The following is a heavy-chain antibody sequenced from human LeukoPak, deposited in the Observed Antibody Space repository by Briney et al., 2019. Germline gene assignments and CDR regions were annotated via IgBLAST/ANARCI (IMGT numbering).Heavy chain of an antibody. D-gene: IGHD3-10*01. CDR3: ANLPRGDY. J-gene: IGHJ4*02. CDR2: IYSSGST. Sequence: PGGSLRLSCAASGFTVSSNYMTWVRQAPGKGLEWVSIIYSSGSTYYADSLKGRFTISRDNSKNTVYLQMSGQRAEDTAVYYCANLPRGDYWGQGTLVTVSS. CDR1: GFTVSSNY. V-gene: IGHV3-53*01.